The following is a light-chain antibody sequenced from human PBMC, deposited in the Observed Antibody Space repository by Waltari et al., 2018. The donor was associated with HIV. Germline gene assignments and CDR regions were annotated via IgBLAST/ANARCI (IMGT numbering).Light chain of an antibody. J-gene: IGKJ3*01. CDR2: NTN. CDR3: QQYNSYPRS. V-gene: IGKV1-16*01. Sequence: DIEMTKSPSSLSASVGDRVSIICRASQGVGTALAWFQQKPGRAPKSLIYNTNTLQSGVPPRFSGSGFGTDFTLTISSLQPEDFATYYCQQYNSYPRSFGPGTKVDVK. CDR1: QGVGTA.